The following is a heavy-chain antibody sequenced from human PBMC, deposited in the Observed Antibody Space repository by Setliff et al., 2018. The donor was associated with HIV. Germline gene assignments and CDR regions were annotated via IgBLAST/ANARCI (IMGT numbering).Heavy chain of an antibody. D-gene: IGHD4-4*01. Sequence: ASVKVSCKSSEGTFTAYAISWVRQAPGQGLEWMGGIIPIFGTANYAQKFQGRVTITADESTSTAYMELSSLRSEDTAVYYCAPIDPFPHDYSNSSFDYWGQGTLVTVSS. CDR2: IIPIFGTA. CDR3: APIDPFPHDYSNSSFDY. CDR1: EGTFTAYA. J-gene: IGHJ4*02. V-gene: IGHV1-69*13.